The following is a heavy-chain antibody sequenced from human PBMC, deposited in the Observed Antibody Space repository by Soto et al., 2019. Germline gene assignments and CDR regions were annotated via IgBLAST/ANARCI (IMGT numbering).Heavy chain of an antibody. D-gene: IGHD3-3*01. CDR2: ISAYNGNT. J-gene: IGHJ3*02. CDR3: AGVSGGVYYDFWSGYYGPFDI. Sequence: ASVNVSCKASGYTFTSYGISWVRQAPGQGLEWMGWISAYNGNTNYAQKLQGRVTMTTDTSTSTAYMELRSLRSDDTAVYYCAGVSGGVYYDFWSGYYGPFDIWGQGTMVTVSS. CDR1: GYTFTSYG. V-gene: IGHV1-18*01.